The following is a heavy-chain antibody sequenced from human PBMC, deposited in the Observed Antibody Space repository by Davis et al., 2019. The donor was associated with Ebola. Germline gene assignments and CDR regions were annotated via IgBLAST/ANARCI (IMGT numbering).Heavy chain of an antibody. D-gene: IGHD3-10*02. CDR2: IRSKANSYAT. Sequence: GESLKISCAASGFTFSNAWMSWVRQAPGKGLEWVGRIRSKANSYATAYAASVKGRFTISRDDSKNTAYLQMNSLKTEDTAVYYCTCSSDGMDVWGQGTTVTVSS. CDR1: GFTFSNAW. J-gene: IGHJ6*02. V-gene: IGHV3-73*01. CDR3: TCSSDGMDV.